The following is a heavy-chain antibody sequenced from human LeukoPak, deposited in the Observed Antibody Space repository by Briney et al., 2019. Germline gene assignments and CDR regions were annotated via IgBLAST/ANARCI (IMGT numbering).Heavy chain of an antibody. V-gene: IGHV3-23*01. CDR3: AKSSAGTMAY. D-gene: IGHD6-19*01. CDR2: ISDDGGAT. Sequence: QAGGSLRLSCAASGFTFGRYAMTWVRQAPGRGLEWVSIISDDGGATYYADSVKGRFTISRDNSKNTLYLQMNSLRAEDTAVYYCAKSSAGTMAYWGQGALVTVSS. CDR1: GFTFGRYA. J-gene: IGHJ4*02.